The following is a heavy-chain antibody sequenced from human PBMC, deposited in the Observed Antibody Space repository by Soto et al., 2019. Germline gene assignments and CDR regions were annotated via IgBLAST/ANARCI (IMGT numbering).Heavy chain of an antibody. V-gene: IGHV1-69*01. J-gene: IGHJ4*02. Sequence: QVQVVQSGAEVKKPGSSVKVSCKASGGTFSSYAISWVRQAPGQGLEWMGGIIAIFGTANYAQKFQGRVTITADESTSAAYMDLSSLRSEDTAVYYYARLTRLEDDIWGQGTLVTVTS. CDR1: GGTFSSYA. D-gene: IGHD1-1*01. CDR3: ARLTRLEDDI. CDR2: IIAIFGTA.